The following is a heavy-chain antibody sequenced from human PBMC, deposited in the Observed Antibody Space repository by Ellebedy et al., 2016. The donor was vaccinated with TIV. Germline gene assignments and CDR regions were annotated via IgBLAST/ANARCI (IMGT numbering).Heavy chain of an antibody. J-gene: IGHJ6*02. Sequence: MPSATLSLTCNVSGGSIDISTYYWAWIRQPPGKGLEWIGSIYYSGTTYYNPSLKSRVTISADTPKNQFSLRLKSVTAADTATYFCARHGTVGPTAYYYYSGLDVWGLGTTVTVSS. CDR3: ARHGTVGPTAYYYYSGLDV. V-gene: IGHV4-39*01. D-gene: IGHD1-26*01. CDR2: IYYSGTT. CDR1: GGSIDISTYY.